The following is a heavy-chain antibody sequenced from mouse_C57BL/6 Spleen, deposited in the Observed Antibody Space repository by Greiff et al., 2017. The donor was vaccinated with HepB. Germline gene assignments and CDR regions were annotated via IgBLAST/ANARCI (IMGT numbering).Heavy chain of an antibody. J-gene: IGHJ3*01. D-gene: IGHD2-1*01. CDR1: GYSITSGYD. V-gene: IGHV3-1*01. Sequence: EVKVIESGPGMVKPSQSLSLTCTVTGYSITSGYDWHWIRHFPGNKLEWMGYISYSGSTNYNPSLKSRISITHDTSKNHFFLKLNSVTTEDTATYYCARGGVYGNHGGFAYWGQGTLVTVSA. CDR2: ISYSGST. CDR3: ARGGVYGNHGGFAY.